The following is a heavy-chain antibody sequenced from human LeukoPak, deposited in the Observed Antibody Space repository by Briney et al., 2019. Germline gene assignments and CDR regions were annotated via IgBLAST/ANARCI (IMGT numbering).Heavy chain of an antibody. J-gene: IGHJ4*02. CDR2: ISWNSGRR. CDR1: GFTFDDYA. CDR3: AKGPDYDILTPIDY. D-gene: IGHD3-9*01. V-gene: IGHV3-9*03. Sequence: GGSLRLSCVGSGFTFDDYAMHWVRQAPGKGLEGVSGISWNSGRRGYADSVKGRFTISRDNAKTSLYLQMNSLRAEDMALYYCAKGPDYDILTPIDYWGQGTLVTVSS.